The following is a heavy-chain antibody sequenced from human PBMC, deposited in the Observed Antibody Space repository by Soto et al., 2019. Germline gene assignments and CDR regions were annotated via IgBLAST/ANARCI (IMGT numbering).Heavy chain of an antibody. V-gene: IGHV4-31*03. CDR3: ARGASSSWYNWFDP. J-gene: IGHJ5*02. CDR2: IYYSGST. CDR1: GASISSGGYY. Sequence: TLSLTCPVSGASISSGGYYWSWIRQHPGKGLEWIGYIYYSGSTYYNPSLKSRVTISVDTSKNQFSLKLSSVTAADTAVYYCARGASSSWYNWFDPWGQGTLVTVYS. D-gene: IGHD6-13*01.